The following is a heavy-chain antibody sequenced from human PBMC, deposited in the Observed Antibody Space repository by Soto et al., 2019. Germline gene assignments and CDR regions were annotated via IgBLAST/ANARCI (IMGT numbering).Heavy chain of an antibody. CDR2: IRSKANNYAT. D-gene: IGHD3-3*01. J-gene: IGHJ6*03. V-gene: IGHV3-73*01. CDR1: GFTFSGSA. Sequence: GGSLRLSCAASGFTFSGSAMHWVRQASGKGLEWVGRIRSKANNYATAYGASVKGRFTISRDDSKNTAYLQMNSLKTEDTAVYYCSRQASDFWSGKPQYYMDVWGKGTTVTVSS. CDR3: SRQASDFWSGKPQYYMDV.